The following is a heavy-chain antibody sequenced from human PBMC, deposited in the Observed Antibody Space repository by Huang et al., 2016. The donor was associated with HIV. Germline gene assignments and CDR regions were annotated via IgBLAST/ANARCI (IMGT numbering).Heavy chain of an antibody. J-gene: IGHJ4*02. V-gene: IGHV4-39*01. CDR2: IYYSGGT. Sequence: QLQLQESGPRLVKPSETLSLTCTVSGGSISSSNYYWGWIRQPPGKGLEWIGSIYYSGGTYYKPSLKSRVTISVDTSKNQFSLKLGSVTAADTAVYYCATHSRRSLEWSTFDYWGQGTLVTVSS. CDR3: ATHSRRSLEWSTFDY. CDR1: GGSISSSNYY. D-gene: IGHD3-3*01.